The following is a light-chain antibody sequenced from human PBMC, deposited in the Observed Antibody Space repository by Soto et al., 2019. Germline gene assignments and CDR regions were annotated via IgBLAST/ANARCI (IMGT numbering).Light chain of an antibody. CDR1: QSVDSSY. Sequence: EIVLTQSPGTLSLSPGERATLSCRASQSVDSSYLAWYRQKPGQAPRLLIYGASSRATGIPDRFSGSGSGTDFTLTISRLESEDFAVYYCQQYGSSPQTFGQGTKVEIK. V-gene: IGKV3-20*01. CDR2: GAS. J-gene: IGKJ1*01. CDR3: QQYGSSPQT.